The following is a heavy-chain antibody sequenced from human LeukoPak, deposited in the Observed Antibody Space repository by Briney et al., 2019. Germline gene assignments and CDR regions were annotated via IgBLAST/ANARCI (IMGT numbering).Heavy chain of an antibody. V-gene: IGHV4-34*01. J-gene: IGHJ4*02. D-gene: IGHD2/OR15-2a*01. CDR1: GGSFSGYY. CDR2: INHSGST. CDR3: ARGQTNYLY. Sequence: PSETLSLTCAVYGGSFSGYYWSWIRQPPGKGLEWIGEINHSGSTNYNPSLKSRVTISVDTSKNQFSLKLSSVTAADTAVHYCARGQTNYLYWGQGTPVTVSS.